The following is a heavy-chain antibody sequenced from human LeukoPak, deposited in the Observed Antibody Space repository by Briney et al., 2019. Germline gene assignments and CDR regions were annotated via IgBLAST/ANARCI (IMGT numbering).Heavy chain of an antibody. V-gene: IGHV1-2*02. CDR1: GYTFTAYY. CDR2: INPDSGGT. J-gene: IGHJ4*02. CDR3: ARALYSYVSGSNFDY. D-gene: IGHD5-18*01. Sequence: ASVKLSCKASGYTFTAYYMHWVRQAPGQGLEWMGWINPDSGGTNYAQKFQGRVTMTRDTSISTAYMELSRLRSDDTAVYYCARALYSYVSGSNFDYWGQGTLVTVSS.